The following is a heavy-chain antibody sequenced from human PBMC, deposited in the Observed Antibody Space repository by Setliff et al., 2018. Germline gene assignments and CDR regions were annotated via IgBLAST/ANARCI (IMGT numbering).Heavy chain of an antibody. J-gene: IGHJ4*02. V-gene: IGHV1-2*02. Sequence: GASVKVSCKASGYSFSDYGISWMRQAPGQGLEWVGWIDPKSGRTKYAVKFQGRVTMTRDTSSSTIYMEVNSLTSDDTAVYFCAKQGDLAFDYWGQGTQVTVSS. CDR1: GYSFSDYG. D-gene: IGHD3-16*01. CDR2: IDPKSGRT. CDR3: AKQGDLAFDY.